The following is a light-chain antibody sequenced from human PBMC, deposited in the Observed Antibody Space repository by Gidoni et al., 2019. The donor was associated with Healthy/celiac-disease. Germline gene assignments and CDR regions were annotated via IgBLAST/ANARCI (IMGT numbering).Light chain of an antibody. V-gene: IGKV3-11*01. Sequence: ENVLTQSPATLSLSPGERATLSCRASQSVSSYLAWYQQKPGQAPRLLIYDASNRATGIPARFSGSGSGTYFTLTISSLEPEDFAVYYCQQRSNWPPSTFGGGTKVEIK. CDR2: DAS. CDR3: QQRSNWPPST. J-gene: IGKJ4*01. CDR1: QSVSSY.